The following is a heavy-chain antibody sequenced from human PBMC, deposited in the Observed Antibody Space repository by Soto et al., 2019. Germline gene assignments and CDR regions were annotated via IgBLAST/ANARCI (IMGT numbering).Heavy chain of an antibody. Sequence: SQPQSLPSTVSGGYIGSYCWGWIRKHPGKGLEWIGSIYYSGSTYYNPSLKSRVTISVDTSKNQFSLTLTSVTAADTAVYYCARQCRGVTCHWFVPWGQGTLVTVSS. J-gene: IGHJ5*02. CDR3: ARQCRGVTCHWFVP. D-gene: IGHD2-15*01. CDR2: IYYSGST. V-gene: IGHV4-39*01. CDR1: GGYIGSYC.